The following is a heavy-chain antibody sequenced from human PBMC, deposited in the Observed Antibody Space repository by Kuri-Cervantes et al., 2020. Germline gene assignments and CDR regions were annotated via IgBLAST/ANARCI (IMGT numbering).Heavy chain of an antibody. Sequence: SETLSLTCAVYGGSFSGYYWSWIRQPPGKGLEWIGEINHSGSTNYNPSLKSRVTISVDTSKNQFSLKLSSVTAADTAVYYCARSPFPNRRKWELPCRWFDPWGQGTLVT. D-gene: IGHD1-26*01. CDR1: GGSFSGYY. CDR3: ARSPFPNRRKWELPCRWFDP. J-gene: IGHJ5*02. V-gene: IGHV4-34*01. CDR2: INHSGST.